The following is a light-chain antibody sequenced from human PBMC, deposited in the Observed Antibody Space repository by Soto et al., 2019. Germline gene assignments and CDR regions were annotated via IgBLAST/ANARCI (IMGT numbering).Light chain of an antibody. CDR2: GAS. J-gene: IGKJ1*01. Sequence: EIVSTQSPATLSVSPGERATLSCRASQSVSSNLVWYQQKPGQAPRLLIYGASTRATGIPARSSGSGSGTEFTLTISSLQSEDFAVYYCQHYDNWPPWTFGQGTKVDIK. V-gene: IGKV3-15*01. CDR3: QHYDNWPPWT. CDR1: QSVSSN.